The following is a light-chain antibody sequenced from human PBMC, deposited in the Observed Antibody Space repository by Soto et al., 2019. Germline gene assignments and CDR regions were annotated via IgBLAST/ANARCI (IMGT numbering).Light chain of an antibody. CDR1: SSDIGAYNY. Sequence: QSVLTQPDSVSGSPGQSITISRTGTSSDIGAYNYVSWYQQYPGKAPKLMIYGVTNRPSGVSNRFSGSKTGNTASLTISGLQAEDEADYYCFSHRSGDSHVFGTGTKVTVL. J-gene: IGLJ1*01. CDR2: GVT. CDR3: FSHRSGDSHV. V-gene: IGLV2-14*01.